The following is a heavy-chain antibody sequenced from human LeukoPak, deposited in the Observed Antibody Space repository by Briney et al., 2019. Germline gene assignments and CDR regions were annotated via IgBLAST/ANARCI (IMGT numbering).Heavy chain of an antibody. J-gene: IGHJ4*02. CDR2: ISPGGNTI. CDR1: GFIFRSHG. CDR3: ARVRGPTVTTMYFDY. V-gene: IGHV3-48*04. Sequence: GGSLRLSCAGSGFIFRSHGMIWVRQAPGRGLEWVSYISPGGNTIYYADSMKGRFTVSRDDAKNSLSLHMNSLRAEDTAVYYCARVRGPTVTTMYFDYWGQGTLVTVS. D-gene: IGHD4-17*01.